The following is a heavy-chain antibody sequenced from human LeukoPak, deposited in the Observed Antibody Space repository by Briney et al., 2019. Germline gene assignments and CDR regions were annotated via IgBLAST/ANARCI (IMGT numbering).Heavy chain of an antibody. D-gene: IGHD3-10*02. J-gene: IGHJ6*04. CDR2: ISWDGGST. V-gene: IGHV3-43D*03. CDR3: AELGITMIGGV. Sequence: GGSLRLSCAASGFTFDDYAMHWVRQAPGKGLEWVSLISWDGGSTYYADSVKGRFTISRDNSKNSLYLQMNSLRAEDTAVYYCAELGITMIGGVWGKGTTVTVSS. CDR1: GFTFDDYA.